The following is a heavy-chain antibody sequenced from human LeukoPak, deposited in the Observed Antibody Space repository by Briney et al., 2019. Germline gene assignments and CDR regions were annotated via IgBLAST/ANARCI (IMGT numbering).Heavy chain of an antibody. V-gene: IGHV3-74*01. CDR1: GFTFSSYW. CDR3: ARDDPRLGSWYYYYYGMDV. J-gene: IGHJ6*02. CDR2: INSDGSST. D-gene: IGHD6-13*01. Sequence: AGTLRLSCAASGFTFSSYWMHWVRQAPGKGLVWVSRINSDGSSTSYADSVKGRFTISRDNAKNTLYLQMNSLRAEDTAVYYCARDDPRLGSWYYYYYGMDVWGQGTTVTVSS.